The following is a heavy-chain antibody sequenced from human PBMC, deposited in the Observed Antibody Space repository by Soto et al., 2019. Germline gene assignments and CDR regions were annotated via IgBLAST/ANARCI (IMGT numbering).Heavy chain of an antibody. CDR3: ARDPNANAFDI. V-gene: IGHV4-34*01. CDR1: GACLSGYY. J-gene: IGHJ3*02. Sequence: XATLGLNCAVYGACLSGYYWSWVRQPPGKGLQWIGEISQSGSTNYDPSLKSRVSISMDTSKNQFSLRLRSVTAADTASYYCARDPNANAFDIWGRGTMVTVSS. CDR2: ISQSGST.